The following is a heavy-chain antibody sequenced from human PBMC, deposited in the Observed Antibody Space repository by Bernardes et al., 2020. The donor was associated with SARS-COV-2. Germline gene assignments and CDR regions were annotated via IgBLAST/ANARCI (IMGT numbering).Heavy chain of an antibody. J-gene: IGHJ5*02. CDR2: IYSGGST. CDR1: GFTVSSNY. CDR3: ARGYLGMNNWFDP. D-gene: IGHD1-20*01. Sequence: GGSLRLSCAASGFTVSSNYMSWVRQAPGKGLEWVSVIYSGGSTYYADSVKGRFTISRDNSKNTLYLQMNSLRAEDTAVYYCARGYLGMNNWFDPWGQGTLVTVSS. V-gene: IGHV3-66*01.